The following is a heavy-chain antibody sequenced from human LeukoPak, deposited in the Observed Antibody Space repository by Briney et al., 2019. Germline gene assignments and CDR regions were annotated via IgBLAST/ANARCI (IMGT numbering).Heavy chain of an antibody. CDR3: ARDHNDLDAFDV. CDR2: IYTGGYT. Sequence: GGSLRLSCTAAKFSVSNYYMRWVRQAPGKGLEWVSVIYTGGYTYYADAVQGRFTISRDLSQNTVFLHMNSLRAEDTALYYCARDHNDLDAFDVWGQGTMVTVSS. CDR1: KFSVSNYY. J-gene: IGHJ3*01. V-gene: IGHV3-66*02. D-gene: IGHD1-14*01.